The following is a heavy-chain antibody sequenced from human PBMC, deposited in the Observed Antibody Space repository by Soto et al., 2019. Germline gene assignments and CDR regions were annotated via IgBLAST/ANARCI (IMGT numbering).Heavy chain of an antibody. D-gene: IGHD6-19*01. V-gene: IGHV1-18*01. CDR1: GYTFTSYG. Sequence: QVQLVQSGAEVKKPGASVKVSCKASGYTFTSYGISWVRQAPGQGLEWMGWISAYNGNTNYAQKLQGRVTMTTDTSTSTAYMELRSLRSDDTAVYDCARCREIAVAGTVGWFDPWGQGTLVTVSS. J-gene: IGHJ5*02. CDR2: ISAYNGNT. CDR3: ARCREIAVAGTVGWFDP.